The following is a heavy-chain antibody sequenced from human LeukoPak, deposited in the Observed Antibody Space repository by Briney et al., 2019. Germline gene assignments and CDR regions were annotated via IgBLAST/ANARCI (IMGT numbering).Heavy chain of an antibody. D-gene: IGHD6-19*01. Sequence: GGSLRLSCAASGFTFSSYSMNWVRQAPGKGLEWVSSISSSSSYLYYADSVKGRFTISRDNAKNSLYLQMNSLRAEDTAVYYCARDAGWNWFDPWGQGTLVTVSS. J-gene: IGHJ5*02. CDR2: ISSSSSYL. CDR3: ARDAGWNWFDP. CDR1: GFTFSSYS. V-gene: IGHV3-21*01.